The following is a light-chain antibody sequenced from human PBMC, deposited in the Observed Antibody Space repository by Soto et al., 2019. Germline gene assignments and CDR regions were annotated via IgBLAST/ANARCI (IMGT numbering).Light chain of an antibody. Sequence: QSALTQPASVSGSPGQSITISCTGTSSDVGGYNYVSWYQQHPGKAPKLMIYDVSNRPSEVSNRFSGSKSGNTASLTISGLQAEDEADYYCSSYTSSSTLGYVFGTGTKVTVL. CDR3: SSYTSSSTLGYV. CDR1: SSDVGGYNY. CDR2: DVS. V-gene: IGLV2-14*01. J-gene: IGLJ1*01.